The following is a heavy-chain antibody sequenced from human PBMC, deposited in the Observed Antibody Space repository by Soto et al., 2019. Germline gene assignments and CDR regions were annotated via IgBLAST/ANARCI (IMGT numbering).Heavy chain of an antibody. CDR3: ARGRYCLTGRCFPNWFDS. CDR1: GDSISTVDYF. J-gene: IGHJ5*01. CDR2: IYKSTTT. D-gene: IGHD2-15*01. V-gene: IGHV4-30-4*01. Sequence: PSETLSLTCSVSGDSISTVDYFWAWIRQPPGQALEYIGYIYKSTTTYYNPSFESRVAISLDTSKSQFSLTLPSVTAADTAVYFCARGRYCLTGRCFPNWFDSWGQGTLVTVSS.